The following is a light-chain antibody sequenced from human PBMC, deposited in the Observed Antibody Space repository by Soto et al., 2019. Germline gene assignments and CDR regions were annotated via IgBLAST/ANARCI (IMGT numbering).Light chain of an antibody. CDR2: RGT. CDR1: SSDVGAYDA. V-gene: IGLV2-23*01. J-gene: IGLJ1*01. CDR3: CSSAPESTYV. Sequence: QSVLAQPASVSGSPGQSITISCTGTSSDVGAYDAVSWYQQHPGKAPQVIIYRGTKRPSGVSTRFSGSVSGNTASLTVSGLQAEDEADYFCCSSAPESTYVFGTGTKLTVL.